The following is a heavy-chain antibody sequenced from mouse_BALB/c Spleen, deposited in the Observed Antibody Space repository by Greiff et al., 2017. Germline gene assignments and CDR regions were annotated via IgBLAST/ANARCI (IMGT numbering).Heavy chain of an antibody. CDR1: GFTFSSYT. V-gene: IGHV5-6-4*01. Sequence: DVKLVESGGGLVKPGGSLKLSCAASGFTFSSYTMSWVRQTPEKRLEWVATISSGGSYTYYPDSVKGRFTISRDNAKNTLYLQMSSLRSEDTAMYYCTRDDNYYAMDYWGQGTSVTVSS. J-gene: IGHJ4*01. CDR2: ISSGGSYT. D-gene: IGHD1-3*01. CDR3: TRDDNYYAMDY.